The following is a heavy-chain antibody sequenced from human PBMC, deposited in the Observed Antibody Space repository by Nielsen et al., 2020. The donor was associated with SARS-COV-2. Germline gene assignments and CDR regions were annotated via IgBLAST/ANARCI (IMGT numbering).Heavy chain of an antibody. CDR3: AKDIFAGIGYCSGGSCYPVLGYGMDV. J-gene: IGHJ6*02. CDR2: ISWNSGSI. CDR1: GFTFDDYA. Sequence: GGSLRLSCAASGFTFDDYAMHWVRQAPGKGLEWVSGISWNSGSIGYADSVKGRFTISRDNAKNSLYLQMNSLRAGDTALYYCAKDIFAGIGYCSGGSCYPVLGYGMDVWGQGTTVTVSS. V-gene: IGHV3-9*01. D-gene: IGHD2-15*01.